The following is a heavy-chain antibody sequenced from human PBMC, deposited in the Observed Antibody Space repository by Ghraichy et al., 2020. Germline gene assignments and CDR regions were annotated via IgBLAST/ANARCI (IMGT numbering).Heavy chain of an antibody. D-gene: IGHD2-2*01. J-gene: IGHJ4*02. V-gene: IGHV1-46*01. CDR1: GYTFTSYY. CDR3: ARDYCSSTSCYVRDFDY. CDR2: INPSGGST. Sequence: ASVKVSCKASGYTFTSYYMHWVRQAPGQGLEWMGIINPSGGSTSYAQKFQGRVTMTRDTSTSTVYMELSSLRSEDTAVYYCARDYCSSTSCYVRDFDYWGQGTLVTVSS.